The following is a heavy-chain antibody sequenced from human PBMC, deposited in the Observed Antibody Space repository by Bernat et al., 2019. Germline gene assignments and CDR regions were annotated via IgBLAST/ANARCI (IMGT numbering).Heavy chain of an antibody. CDR2: IWYDGSNK. D-gene: IGHD3-22*01. CDR1: GFTFSSHG. V-gene: IGHV3-33*01. Sequence: QVQLVESGGGVVQPGRSLRLSCVASGFTFSSHGMHWVRQAPGKGLEWVAVIWYDGSNKYYADSVKGRFTISRDNSKNTLYLQMNSLRAEDTAVYYCATGNYYDSSGYYYKNFQHWGQGTLVTVSS. J-gene: IGHJ1*01. CDR3: ATGNYYDSSGYYYKNFQH.